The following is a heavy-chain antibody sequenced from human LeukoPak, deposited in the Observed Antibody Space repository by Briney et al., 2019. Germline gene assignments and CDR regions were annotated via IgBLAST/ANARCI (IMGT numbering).Heavy chain of an antibody. CDR1: GYTFTGYY. CDR3: ARYLGLGYCSGGSCYEGPYDAFDI. CDR2: INPNSGGT. D-gene: IGHD2-15*01. Sequence: GASVKVSCKASGYTFTGYYMHWVRQAPGQGLEWMGWINPNSGGTNYAQKFQGRVTMTRDTSISTAYMELSRLRSDDTAVYYCARYLGLGYCSGGSCYEGPYDAFDIWGQGAMVTVSS. J-gene: IGHJ3*02. V-gene: IGHV1-2*02.